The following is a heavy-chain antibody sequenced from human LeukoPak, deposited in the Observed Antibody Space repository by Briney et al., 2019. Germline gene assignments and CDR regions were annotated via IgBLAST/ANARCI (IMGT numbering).Heavy chain of an antibody. Sequence: ESLKIYCKGSGYSFTSYWIGWVRPMPGKGLEWMGSIYPGDSDPLQRLSFQCQLTISADKSIRTAHLQWRSLTASDTAMYYCASGSGYSASFDYWGQGTLVTVSS. D-gene: IGHD3-22*01. J-gene: IGHJ4*02. CDR2: IYPGDSDP. CDR3: ASGSGYSASFDY. V-gene: IGHV5-51*01. CDR1: GYSFTSYW.